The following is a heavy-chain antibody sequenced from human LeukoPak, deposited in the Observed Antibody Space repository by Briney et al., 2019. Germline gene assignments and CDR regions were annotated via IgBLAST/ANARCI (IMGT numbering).Heavy chain of an antibody. Sequence: EASVKVSCKASGYTFTSYDINWVRQATGQGLEWMGWMNPNSGNTGYAQKFQGRVTMTRDTSISTAYMELSRLRSDDTAVYYCARVSSGWYEGTNYFDYWGQGTLVTVSS. CDR2: MNPNSGNT. D-gene: IGHD6-19*01. J-gene: IGHJ4*02. V-gene: IGHV1-8*02. CDR3: ARVSSGWYEGTNYFDY. CDR1: GYTFTSYD.